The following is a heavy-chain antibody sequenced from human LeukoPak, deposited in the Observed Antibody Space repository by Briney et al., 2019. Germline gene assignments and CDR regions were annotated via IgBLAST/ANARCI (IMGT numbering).Heavy chain of an antibody. CDR2: ISYDGSNK. CDR3: ARSTASDAFDI. Sequence: PGGSLRLSCAASGFTFSSYAMHWVRQAPGKGLKWVAVISYDGSNKYYADSVKGRFTISRDNSKNTLYLQMNSLRAEDTAVYYCARSTASDAFDIWGQGTMVTVSS. V-gene: IGHV3-30-3*01. D-gene: IGHD6-25*01. CDR1: GFTFSSYA. J-gene: IGHJ3*02.